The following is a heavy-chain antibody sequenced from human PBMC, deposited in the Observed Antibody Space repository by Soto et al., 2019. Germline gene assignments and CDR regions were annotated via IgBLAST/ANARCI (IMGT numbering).Heavy chain of an antibody. V-gene: IGHV4-34*01. CDR3: ARTVRGGSGSYYRANYYYGMDV. J-gene: IGHJ6*02. Sequence: QVQLQQWGAGLLKPSETLSLTCAVYGGSFSGYYWSWIRQPPGKGLEWIGEINHSGSTNYNPSLKIRVTISVDTSKTQFSLKLSSVTAADTAVYYCARTVRGGSGSYYRANYYYGMDVWGQGTTVTVSS. CDR2: INHSGST. D-gene: IGHD3-10*01. CDR1: GGSFSGYY.